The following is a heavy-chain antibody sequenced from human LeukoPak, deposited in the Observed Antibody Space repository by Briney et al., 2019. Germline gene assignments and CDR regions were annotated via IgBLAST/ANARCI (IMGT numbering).Heavy chain of an antibody. CDR2: TYYRSKWSI. Sequence: SQTLSLTCAISGDSVSSNSVAWNWIRQSPSRGPEWLGRTYYRSKWSIDYADSVKSRITISPDTSKNQFSLQLNSMTPEDTAIYYCARGRVGAFDIWGQGTMVTVSS. CDR3: ARGRVGAFDI. D-gene: IGHD2-15*01. V-gene: IGHV6-1*01. CDR1: GDSVSSNSVA. J-gene: IGHJ3*02.